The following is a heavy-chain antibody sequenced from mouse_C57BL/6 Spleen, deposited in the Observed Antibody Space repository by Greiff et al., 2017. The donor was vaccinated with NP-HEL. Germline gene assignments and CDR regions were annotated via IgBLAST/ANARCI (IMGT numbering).Heavy chain of an antibody. CDR1: GYTFTSYW. J-gene: IGHJ2*01. CDR2: IYPSNSET. V-gene: IGHV1-61*01. CDR3: ARWCTTVPY. Sequence: QVQLQQPGAELVRPGSSVKLSCKASGYTFTSYWMDWVKQRPGQGLEWIGNIYPSNSETHYNQKFKDKATLTVDKSSSTAYMQLSSLTSEDSAVYDCARWCTTVPYWGRGTTLTVSA. D-gene: IGHD1-1*01.